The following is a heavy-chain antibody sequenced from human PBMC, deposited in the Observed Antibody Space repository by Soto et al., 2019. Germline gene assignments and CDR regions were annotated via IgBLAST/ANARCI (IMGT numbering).Heavy chain of an antibody. V-gene: IGHV1-69*01. CDR1: GGTFSSYA. CDR3: ARGAIAAAGTLIFSGYYYGMDV. Sequence: QVQLVQSGAEVKKPGSSVKVSCKASGGTFSSYAISWVRQAPGQGHEWMGGIIPIFGTANYAQKFQGRVTITADESTSTAYMELSSLRSEDTAVYYCARGAIAAAGTLIFSGYYYGMDVWGQGTTVTVSS. D-gene: IGHD6-13*01. CDR2: IIPIFGTA. J-gene: IGHJ6*02.